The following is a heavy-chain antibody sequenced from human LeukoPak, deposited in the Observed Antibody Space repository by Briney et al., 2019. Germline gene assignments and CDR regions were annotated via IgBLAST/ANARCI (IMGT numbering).Heavy chain of an antibody. CDR1: GFTFSSYS. CDR2: ISSSSSYI. V-gene: IGHV3-21*01. Sequence: GGSLRLSCAASGFTFSSYSMNWVRQAPGKGLEWVSSISSSSSYIYYADSVKGRFTISRDNAKNSLYLQMNSLRAEDTAVYYCARDWYYGDYVKGYYYYGMDVWGQGTTVTASS. D-gene: IGHD4-17*01. J-gene: IGHJ6*02. CDR3: ARDWYYGDYVKGYYYYGMDV.